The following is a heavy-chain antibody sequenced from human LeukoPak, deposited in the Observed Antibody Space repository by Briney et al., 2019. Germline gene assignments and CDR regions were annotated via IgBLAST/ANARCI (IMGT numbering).Heavy chain of an antibody. CDR3: AKEYDILTGYYAFDI. D-gene: IGHD3-9*01. V-gene: IGHV3-30*02. CDR2: LRYDGSNK. Sequence: GGSLRLSCAASGFTFSSYGMHWVRQAPGKGLEWVTFLRYDGSNKYYADSVKGRFTISRDNSKNTLYLQINSLRAEDTAAYYCAKEYDILTGYYAFDIWGQGTMVTVSS. J-gene: IGHJ3*02. CDR1: GFTFSSYG.